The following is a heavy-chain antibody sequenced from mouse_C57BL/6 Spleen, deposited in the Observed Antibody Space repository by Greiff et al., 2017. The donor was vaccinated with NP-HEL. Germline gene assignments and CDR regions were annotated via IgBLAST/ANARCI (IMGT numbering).Heavy chain of an antibody. CDR1: GYTFTSYW. CDR2: IYPSDSET. D-gene: IGHD2-1*01. CDR3: ARSGNYGGYFDV. V-gene: IGHV1-52*01. J-gene: IGHJ1*03. Sequence: VQLQQPGAELVRPGSSVKLSCKASGYTFTSYWMHWVKQRPIQGLEWIGNIYPSDSETHHNQKFKDKATLTVDKSSSTAYMQLSRLTSEDSAVYYWARSGNYGGYFDVWGTGTTVTVSS.